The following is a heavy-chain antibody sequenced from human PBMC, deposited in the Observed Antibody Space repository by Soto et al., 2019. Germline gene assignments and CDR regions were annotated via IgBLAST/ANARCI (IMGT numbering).Heavy chain of an antibody. Sequence: EVQLLESGGGLVQPGGSLRLSCAASGFTFSSYAMSWVRQAPGKGLEWVSAISGSGGSTYYADSVKGRFTISRDNSKNKLYLQMNSLRAEDTAVYYCAQGLRYKILNYDYGMDVWGQGTTVTVSS. V-gene: IGHV3-23*01. CDR3: AQGLRYKILNYDYGMDV. D-gene: IGHD3-9*01. CDR1: GFTFSSYA. J-gene: IGHJ6*01. CDR2: ISGSGGST.